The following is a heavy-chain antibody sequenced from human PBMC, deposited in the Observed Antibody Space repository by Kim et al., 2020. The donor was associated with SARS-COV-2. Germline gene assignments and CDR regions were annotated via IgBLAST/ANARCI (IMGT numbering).Heavy chain of an antibody. CDR3: ARGSGYFLYGMDV. J-gene: IGHJ6*02. CDR2: IWYDGNNK. D-gene: IGHD3-9*01. V-gene: IGHV3-33*01. Sequence: LRLSCAASGFTFSRFGMHWVRQAPGKGLEWVAVIWYDGNNKYYIDSVKDRFTISRDNSKNRVYLQMNSLRAEDTAVYYCARGSGYFLYGMDVWGQGTTVTVSS. CDR1: GFTFSRFG.